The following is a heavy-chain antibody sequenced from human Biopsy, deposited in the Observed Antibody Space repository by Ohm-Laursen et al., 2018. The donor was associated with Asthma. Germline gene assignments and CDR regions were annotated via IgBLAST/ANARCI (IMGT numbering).Heavy chain of an antibody. CDR3: ARGWNCGGDCYSLDS. J-gene: IGHJ4*02. CDR1: GDSIDSGDYS. D-gene: IGHD2-21*02. Sequence: SDTLSLTCPVSGDSIDSGDYSWTWIRQSPGVGLEWIGYIYRNGDTYYNPTLKNRVTISIDRSKNQFSLRLRSVTAADTAVYYCARGWNCGGDCYSLDSWGQRTLVTVSS. V-gene: IGHV4-30-2*06. CDR2: IYRNGDT.